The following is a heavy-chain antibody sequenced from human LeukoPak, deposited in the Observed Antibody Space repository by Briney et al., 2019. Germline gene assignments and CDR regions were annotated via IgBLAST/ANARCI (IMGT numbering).Heavy chain of an antibody. CDR2: MSYGGTYK. J-gene: IGHJ4*02. CDR1: GFTFSSYA. Sequence: GGSLRLSCAASGFTFSSYAMHWVRRAPGKGLGWVAVMSYGGTYKYYADSVKGRFTTSRDNSKNTVYLQMNSLRAEDTAVYYCARDFPYSSNPFDYWGQGTLVTVSS. V-gene: IGHV3-30-3*01. CDR3: ARDFPYSSNPFDY. D-gene: IGHD6-13*01.